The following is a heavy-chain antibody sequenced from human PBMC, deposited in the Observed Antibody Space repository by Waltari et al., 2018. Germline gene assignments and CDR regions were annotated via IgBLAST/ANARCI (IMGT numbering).Heavy chain of an antibody. Sequence: EVQLVESGGGLVQPGRSLRLSCTASGFTFGDYAMSWVRQAPGKGREWVGFIRSKAYGGTTEYAASVKGRFTISRDDSKSIAYLQMNSLKTEDTAVYYCTRDLRRSYYDSSGVYYYYYGMDVWGQGTTVTVSS. CDR3: TRDLRRSYYDSSGVYYYYYGMDV. D-gene: IGHD3-22*01. CDR2: IRSKAYGGTT. CDR1: GFTFGDYA. J-gene: IGHJ6*02. V-gene: IGHV3-49*04.